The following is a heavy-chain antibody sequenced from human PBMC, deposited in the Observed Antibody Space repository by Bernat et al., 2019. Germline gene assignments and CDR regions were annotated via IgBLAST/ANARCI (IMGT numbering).Heavy chain of an antibody. CDR3: AREVPTRAIPYSSSWYGYFQH. CDR1: GGTFSSYT. Sequence: QVQLVQSGAEVKKPGSSVKVSCKASGGTFSSYTISWVRQAPGQGLEWMGRIIPILGIANYAQKFQGRVTITADKSTSTDYMELRSLRSEGTAVYYCAREVPTRAIPYSSSWYGYFQHWGQGTRVTVSS. J-gene: IGHJ1*01. D-gene: IGHD6-13*01. CDR2: IIPILGIA. V-gene: IGHV1-69*08.